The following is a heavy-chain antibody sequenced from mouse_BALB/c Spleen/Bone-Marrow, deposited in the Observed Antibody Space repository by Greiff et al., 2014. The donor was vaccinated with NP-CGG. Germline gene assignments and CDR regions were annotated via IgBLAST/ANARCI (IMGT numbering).Heavy chain of an antibody. CDR3: ARITTATGAMDY. D-gene: IGHD1-2*01. CDR2: IWADGST. V-gene: IGHV2-9*02. CDR1: GFSLTNYG. Sequence: VQRVESGPGLVAPSQSLSITCTVSGFSLTNYGVHWVRQPPGKGLEWLGVIWADGSTNYNSALKSRPSISKDNSKSQVFFKMNSLQTDDTAMYYCARITTATGAMDYWGQGTSVTVSS. J-gene: IGHJ4*01.